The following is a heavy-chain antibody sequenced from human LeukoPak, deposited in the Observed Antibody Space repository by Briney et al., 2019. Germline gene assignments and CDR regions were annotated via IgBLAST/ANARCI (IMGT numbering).Heavy chain of an antibody. CDR2: INPYSGGT. CDR1: GYTFTGYY. V-gene: IGHV1-2*02. J-gene: IGHJ6*02. Sequence: ASVKVSCKASGYTFTGYYMHWVRQAPGQGLEWMGWINPYSGGTNFAQKLQGRVTTTRDTSISTAYMELSRLRSDDTAVYYCARDLGIIGGNYYYYAMDVWGQGTTVTVSS. D-gene: IGHD1-26*01. CDR3: ARDLGIIGGNYYYYAMDV.